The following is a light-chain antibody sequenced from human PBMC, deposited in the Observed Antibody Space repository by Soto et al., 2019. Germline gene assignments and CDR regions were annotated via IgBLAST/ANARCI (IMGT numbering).Light chain of an antibody. CDR2: GNT. V-gene: IGLV1-40*01. Sequence: QSVLTQPPSVSGAPGQRVTISCTGSSSNIGAGYDVHWYQQLPGRAPKLLIYGNTNRPSGVPDRFSGSKSGTSASLAITGLQAEYEADYYCLSFDSSLSVVFGGRTKLTVL. J-gene: IGLJ2*01. CDR3: LSFDSSLSVV. CDR1: SSNIGAGYD.